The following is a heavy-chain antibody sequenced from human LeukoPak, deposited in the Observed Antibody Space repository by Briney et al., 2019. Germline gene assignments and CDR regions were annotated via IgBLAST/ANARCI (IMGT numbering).Heavy chain of an antibody. Sequence: HPGGSLRLSCAASGFTFSSYGMHWVRQAPGKGLEWVAVISYDGSNKYYADSVKGRFTISRDNSKNTLYLQMNSLRAEDTAVYYCARDQDIVVVPAAIGPFDGMDVWGQGTTDTVSS. D-gene: IGHD2-2*01. J-gene: IGHJ6*02. CDR2: ISYDGSNK. CDR1: GFTFSSYG. CDR3: ARDQDIVVVPAAIGPFDGMDV. V-gene: IGHV3-30*03.